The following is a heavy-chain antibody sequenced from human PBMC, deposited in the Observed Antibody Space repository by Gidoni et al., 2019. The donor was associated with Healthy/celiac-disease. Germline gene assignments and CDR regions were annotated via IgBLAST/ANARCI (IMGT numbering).Heavy chain of an antibody. D-gene: IGHD3-22*01. V-gene: IGHV4-38-2*02. J-gene: IGHJ4*02. CDR1: GYSISSGYY. CDR3: ARDARYYYDSSGYYDY. Sequence: QVQLQESGPGLVKPSETLSLTCAVSGYSISSGYYWGWIRQPPGKGLEWIGSIYHSGSTYYNPSLKSRVTISVDTSKNQFSLKLSSVTAADTAVYYCARDARYYYDSSGYYDYWGQGTLVTVSS. CDR2: IYHSGST.